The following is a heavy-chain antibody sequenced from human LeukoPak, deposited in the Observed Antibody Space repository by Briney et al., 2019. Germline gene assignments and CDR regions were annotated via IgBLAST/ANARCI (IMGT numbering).Heavy chain of an antibody. CDR1: GYTFTSYD. D-gene: IGHD2-21*02. CDR3: ARSRMTSPKFDP. V-gene: IGHV1-8*01. CDR2: MNPNSGNT. J-gene: IGHJ5*02. Sequence: ASVKVSCKASGYTFTSYDTNWVRQATGQGLEWMGWMNPNSGNTGYAQKFQGRVTMTRNTSISTAYMELSSLRSEDTAAYYCARSRMTSPKFDPWGQGTLVTVSS.